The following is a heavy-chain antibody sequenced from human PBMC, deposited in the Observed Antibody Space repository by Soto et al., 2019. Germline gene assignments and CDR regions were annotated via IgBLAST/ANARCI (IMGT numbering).Heavy chain of an antibody. CDR1: GYTFSNYG. V-gene: IGHV1-18*04. D-gene: IGHD3-10*01. CDR3: ARDEGIRGFDS. CDR2: ISGYNGLT. Sequence: QVQMVQSRDEVKKSGASVKVSCKAPGYTFSNYGVSWVRQAPGQGLEWMGWISGYNGLTAYAQNVQGRVTMTIDTPTRTVFMELTSLRSNDTAVYYCARDEGIRGFDSWGHGTLVTVSS. J-gene: IGHJ5*01.